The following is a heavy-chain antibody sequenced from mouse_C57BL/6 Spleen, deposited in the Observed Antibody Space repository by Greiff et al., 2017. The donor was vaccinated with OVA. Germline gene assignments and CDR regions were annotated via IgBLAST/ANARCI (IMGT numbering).Heavy chain of an antibody. J-gene: IGHJ4*01. D-gene: IGHD1-1*01. CDR3: TRWITTVVADYYAMDY. CDR2: IDPETGGT. Sequence: VKLQESGAELVRPGASVTLSCKASGYTFTDYEMHWVKQTPVHGLEWIGAIDPETGGTAYNQKFKGKAILTADKSSSTAYMELRSLTSEDSAVYYCTRWITTVVADYYAMDYWGQGTSVTVSS. V-gene: IGHV1-15*01. CDR1: GYTFTDYE.